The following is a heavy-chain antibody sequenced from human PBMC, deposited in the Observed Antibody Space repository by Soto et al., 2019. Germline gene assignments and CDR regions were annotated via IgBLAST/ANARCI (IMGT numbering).Heavy chain of an antibody. CDR1: GFTFSSYS. Sequence: SLRLSCATSGFTFSSYSMNWVRQAPGKGLEWVSSISSTDSYRYYADSVKGRFTISRDNAKNSLYLQMNSLRAEDTAVYYCARVEAAGAGDDYWGQGTLVTVSS. J-gene: IGHJ4*02. CDR2: ISSTDSYR. D-gene: IGHD6-13*01. V-gene: IGHV3-21*01. CDR3: ARVEAAGAGDDY.